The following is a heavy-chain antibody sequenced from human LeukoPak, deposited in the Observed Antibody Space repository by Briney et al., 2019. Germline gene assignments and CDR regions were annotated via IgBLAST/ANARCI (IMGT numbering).Heavy chain of an antibody. Sequence: ASVKVSCKASGYTFTSYDINWVRQATGQGIEWMGWMNPNSGNTGYAQKFQGRVTMTRNTSISTAYMELSSLRSEDTAVYYCARSLPRMAFSFGPWGQGTLVTVSS. CDR1: GYTFTSYD. CDR3: ARSLPRMAFSFGP. J-gene: IGHJ5*02. D-gene: IGHD2-8*01. V-gene: IGHV1-8*01. CDR2: MNPNSGNT.